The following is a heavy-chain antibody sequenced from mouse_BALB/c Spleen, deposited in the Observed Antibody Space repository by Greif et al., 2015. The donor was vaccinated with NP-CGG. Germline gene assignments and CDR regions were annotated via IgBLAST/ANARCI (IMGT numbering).Heavy chain of an antibody. D-gene: IGHD1-1*01. CDR3: ASYYYGEREGMDY. CDR1: GFNIKDTY. CDR2: IDPANGNT. Sequence: EVQLQQSGAELVKPGASVKLSCTASGFNIKDTYMHWVKQRPEQGLEWIGRIDPANGNTKYDPKFQGKATITADTSSNTAYLQLSSLTSEDTAVYYCASYYYGEREGMDYWGQGTSVTVSS. J-gene: IGHJ4*01. V-gene: IGHV14-3*02.